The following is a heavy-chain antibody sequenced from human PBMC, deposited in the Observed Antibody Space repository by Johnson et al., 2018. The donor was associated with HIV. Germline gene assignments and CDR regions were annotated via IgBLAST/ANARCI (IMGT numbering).Heavy chain of an antibody. V-gene: IGHV3-30*03. CDR1: GFTFSSYG. J-gene: IGHJ3*02. CDR3: ARDLACNSRWTGAFDI. Sequence: VQLVASGGGVVQPGRSLRLSCAASGFTFSSYGLHWVRQAPGKGLEWVAVISYDGSDKYYADSVKGRVTISRDNPKNTVYLHMNNLRAEDTAVYYCARDLACNSRWTGAFDIWGQGTMVTVSS. D-gene: IGHD6-13*01. CDR2: ISYDGSDK.